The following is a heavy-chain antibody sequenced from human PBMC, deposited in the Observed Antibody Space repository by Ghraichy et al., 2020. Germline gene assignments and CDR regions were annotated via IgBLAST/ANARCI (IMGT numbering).Heavy chain of an antibody. CDR1: GGSLTNDAYY. CDR2: IHANGNT. CDR3: ARYCSSITCNTIFDP. V-gene: IGHV4-31*03. D-gene: IGHD2-2*01. Sequence: SETLSLTCTVSGGSLTNDAYYWSWIRQPPGQALEWIGYIHANGNTFHNPSLKNRLTMSVDTSNNQFFLRLTSVTGADTAVYYCARYCSSITCNTIFDPWGQGTLVTVSS. J-gene: IGHJ5*02.